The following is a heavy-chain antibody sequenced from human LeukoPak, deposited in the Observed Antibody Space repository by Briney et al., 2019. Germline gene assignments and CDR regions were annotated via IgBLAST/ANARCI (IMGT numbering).Heavy chain of an antibody. CDR2: ISSSGSTI. CDR1: GFTFSDYY. CDR3: AICVTYYDSSGSHFDY. J-gene: IGHJ4*02. V-gene: IGHV3-11*01. Sequence: GGSLRLSCAASGFTFSDYYMSWIRQAPGKGLEWVSYISSSGSTIYYADSVKGRFTISRDNAKNSLYPQMNSLRAEDTAVYYCAICVTYYDSSGSHFDYWAQGPLVPVPS. D-gene: IGHD3-22*01.